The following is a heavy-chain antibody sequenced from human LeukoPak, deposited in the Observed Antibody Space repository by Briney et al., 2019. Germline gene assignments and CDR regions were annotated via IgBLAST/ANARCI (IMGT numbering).Heavy chain of an antibody. CDR2: ISNSGGST. CDR1: GFTFSTYA. CDR3: AKASVTVAGTYFDY. V-gene: IGHV3-23*01. Sequence: HPGGSLRLSCAASGFTFSTYAMNWVRQAPGKGLEWVSVISNSGGSTVYADSVRGRFTISRDNSQNTLYLQVKSLRAEDTAVYYCAKASVTVAGTYFDYWGQGTLVTVSS. J-gene: IGHJ4*02. D-gene: IGHD6-19*01.